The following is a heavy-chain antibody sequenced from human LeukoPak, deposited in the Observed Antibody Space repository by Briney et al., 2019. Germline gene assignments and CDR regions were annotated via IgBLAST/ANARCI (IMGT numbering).Heavy chain of an antibody. CDR1: GYTLTELS. V-gene: IGHV1-24*01. Sequence: ASVKVSCKVSGYTLTELSMHWVRQAPGKGLEWMGGFDPEDGETIYAQKFLGRVTMTEDTSTDTAYMELSSLRSEDTAVYYCATEIAVAGADPNWYFDLWGRGTLVTVSS. D-gene: IGHD6-19*01. CDR3: ATEIAVAGADPNWYFDL. CDR2: FDPEDGET. J-gene: IGHJ2*01.